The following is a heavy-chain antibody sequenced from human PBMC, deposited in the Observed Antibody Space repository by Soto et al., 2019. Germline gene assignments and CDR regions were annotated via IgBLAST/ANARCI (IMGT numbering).Heavy chain of an antibody. J-gene: IGHJ4*02. CDR2: IIYNGDTS. D-gene: IGHD4-17*01. CDR3: AKDYVYGDSLPYDC. CDR1: GFNFGDYG. V-gene: IGHV3-23*01. Sequence: GGSLRLSCSASGFNFGDYGMSWVRQAPGKGLEWLSAIIYNGDTSYYADSVRGRFTISRDNSKNTLYLQLNDLGAADTAIYYCAKDYVYGDSLPYDCWCQGTLVTVSS.